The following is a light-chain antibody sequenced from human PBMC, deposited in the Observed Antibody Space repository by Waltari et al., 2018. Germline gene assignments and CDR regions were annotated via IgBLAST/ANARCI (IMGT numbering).Light chain of an antibody. V-gene: IGLV3-1*01. CDR2: QDT. Sequence: SYELTQPPSVSVSPGQTASITCSGDKLGDKYACWYQQKPGQPPVVVIYQDTKRPSGIPGRFSGSTSGNTATLTISETQAMDEADYYCQAWDSNSYVFGTGTKVTVL. CDR3: QAWDSNSYV. CDR1: KLGDKY. J-gene: IGLJ1*01.